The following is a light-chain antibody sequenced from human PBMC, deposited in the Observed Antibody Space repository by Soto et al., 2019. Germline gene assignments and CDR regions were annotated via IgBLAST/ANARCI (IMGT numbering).Light chain of an antibody. CDR2: DVS. CDR1: SSDVGGYNY. J-gene: IGLJ1*01. Sequence: QSALTQPASVSGSPGQSITISCTGTSSDVGGYNYVSWYQQHPGKAPKLMIYDVSNRPSGVSNRFSGSKSGNTAPLTISGLQAEDEADYYCSSYTSSSPGVFGTGTKLT. V-gene: IGLV2-14*01. CDR3: SSYTSSSPGV.